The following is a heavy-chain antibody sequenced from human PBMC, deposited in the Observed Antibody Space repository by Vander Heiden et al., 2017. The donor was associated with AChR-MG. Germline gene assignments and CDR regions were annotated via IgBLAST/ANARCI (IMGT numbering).Heavy chain of an antibody. Sequence: QITLKESGPTLVKPKQTLTLTCTFSGFSLTTSRVGVAWIRQPPGKALEWLALIYWNDDKRYSPSLKSRLTITKDTSKNQVVLTLTNMEPLDTATYYCARNPPITFGGYGFDYWGQGTLVTVSS. J-gene: IGHJ4*02. V-gene: IGHV2-5*01. CDR3: ARNPPITFGGYGFDY. CDR2: IYWNDDK. D-gene: IGHD3-16*01. CDR1: GFSLTTSRVG.